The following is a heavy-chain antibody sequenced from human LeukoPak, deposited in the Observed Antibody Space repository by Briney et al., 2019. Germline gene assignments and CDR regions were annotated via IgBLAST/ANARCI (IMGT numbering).Heavy chain of an antibody. CDR3: ARSNAYSGSSLWY. V-gene: IGHV3-30*02. CDR1: GFTFSSYG. D-gene: IGHD1-26*01. CDR2: IRYDGSNK. Sequence: SGGSLRLSCAASGFTFSSYGMHWVRQAPGKGLEWVAFIRYDGSNKYYADSVKGRFTISRDNSKNTLYLQMNSLRAEDTAVYYCARSNAYSGSSLWYWGQGTLVTVSS. J-gene: IGHJ4*02.